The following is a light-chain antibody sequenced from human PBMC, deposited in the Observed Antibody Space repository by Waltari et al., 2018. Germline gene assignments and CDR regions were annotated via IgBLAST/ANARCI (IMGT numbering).Light chain of an antibody. CDR1: QNIGNY. J-gene: IGKJ1*01. CDR2: AAS. CDR3: HHTYSIPRM. Sequence: DIQMTQSPSSLSASVGVRVTVTCRASQNIGNYLNWYQQKPGKAPKLLIYAASSLQSGVPSRFSGSGSETDFTLTISSLQPEDFATYYCHHTYSIPRMFGQGTKVEFK. V-gene: IGKV1-39*01.